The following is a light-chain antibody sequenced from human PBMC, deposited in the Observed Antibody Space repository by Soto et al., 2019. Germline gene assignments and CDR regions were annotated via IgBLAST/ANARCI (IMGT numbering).Light chain of an antibody. CDR2: SAS. Sequence: EIVLTQSPGTLSLSPGERATRSCRASQSVRNDLVWYHQKPGQAPRVLIYSASNRATGIPARFSGSGSGTDFTLTISSLEPEDFAVYYCQQRTNWPPTFGGGTKVEMK. CDR3: QQRTNWPPT. V-gene: IGKV3-11*01. CDR1: QSVRND. J-gene: IGKJ4*01.